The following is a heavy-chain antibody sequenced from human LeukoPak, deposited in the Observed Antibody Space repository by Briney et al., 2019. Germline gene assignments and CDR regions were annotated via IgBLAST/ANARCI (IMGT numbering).Heavy chain of an antibody. CDR1: GFTFSSYA. CDR3: AKDSSTWSFDY. CDR2: ISGSGGSA. Sequence: GGCLRLACAAPGFTFSSYAMSWVRQAPGKGLEWVPAISGSGGSAYYADSVKGRFTISRDNSTNTLYLQMNSLRAEDTAVYYCAKDSSTWSFDYWGQGTLVTVSS. V-gene: IGHV3-23*01. J-gene: IGHJ4*02. D-gene: IGHD6-13*01.